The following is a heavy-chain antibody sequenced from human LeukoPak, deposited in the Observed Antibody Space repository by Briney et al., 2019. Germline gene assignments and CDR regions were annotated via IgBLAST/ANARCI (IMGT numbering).Heavy chain of an antibody. J-gene: IGHJ4*02. D-gene: IGHD6-19*01. Sequence: GGAPRPSCAAPGVTLTKYRTLWGRHAPGEGLERVSRINTDGTVTTYADSVKGRFTVSRDNADNTMFLQMNSVRDEDTAVYYCATKQWLAPPPDSWGQGTPVTVSS. CDR2: INTDGTVT. CDR1: GVTLTKYR. V-gene: IGHV3-74*01. CDR3: ATKQWLAPPPDS.